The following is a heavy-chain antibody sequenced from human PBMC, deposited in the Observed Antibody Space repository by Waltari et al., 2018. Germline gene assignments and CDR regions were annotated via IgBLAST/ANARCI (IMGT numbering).Heavy chain of an antibody. CDR1: GGTFSSYA. CDR3: ATDPPRTGYDFWSGYPPEGY. J-gene: IGHJ4*02. Sequence: VQLVQSGAEVKKPGSSVKVSCKDSGGTFSSYAISWVRQAPGQGLEWMGRVDPEDGETIYAEKFQGRVTITADTSTDTAYMELSSLRSEDTAVYYCATDPPRTGYDFWSGYPPEGYWGQGTLVTVSS. V-gene: IGHV1-69-2*01. CDR2: VDPEDGET. D-gene: IGHD3-3*01.